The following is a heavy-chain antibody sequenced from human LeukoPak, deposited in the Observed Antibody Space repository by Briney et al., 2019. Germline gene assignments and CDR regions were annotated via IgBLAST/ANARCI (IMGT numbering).Heavy chain of an antibody. D-gene: IGHD1-26*01. CDR3: ARAGSEWELPKAIFDY. Sequence: PGGSLRLSCAASGFTFSSYWMSWVRQAPGKGLEWVANIKQDGSEKYYVDSVKGRFTISRDNAKNSLYLQMNSLRAEDTAVYYCARAGSEWELPKAIFDYWGQGTLVTVSS. V-gene: IGHV3-7*01. CDR2: IKQDGSEK. J-gene: IGHJ4*02. CDR1: GFTFSSYW.